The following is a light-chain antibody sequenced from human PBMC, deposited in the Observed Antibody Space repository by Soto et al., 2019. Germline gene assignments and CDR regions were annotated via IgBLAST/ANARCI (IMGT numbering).Light chain of an antibody. Sequence: DIQMTQSPSTLSGSVGDRVTITCRASQTISSWLAWYQQKPGKAPKLLIYKASNLKSGVPSRFSGSGSGTDFTLTISSLQSEDFATYYCQHYNSYSETFGQGTKVDIK. J-gene: IGKJ1*01. CDR2: KAS. V-gene: IGKV1-5*03. CDR1: QTISSW. CDR3: QHYNSYSET.